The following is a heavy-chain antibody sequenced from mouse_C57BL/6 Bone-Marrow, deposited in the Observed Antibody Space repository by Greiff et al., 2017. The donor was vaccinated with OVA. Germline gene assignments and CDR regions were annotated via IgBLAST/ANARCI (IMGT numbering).Heavy chain of an antibody. CDR1: GFTFNTYA. Sequence: EVQLVASGGGLVQPKGSLKLSCAASGFTFNTYAMHWVRQAPGKGLEWVARIRSKSSNYATYYADSVKDRFTISRDDSQSMLYLQMNNLKTEDTAMYYCGRGGGYYYGSSSWYFDVWGTGTTVTVSS. CDR3: GRGGGYYYGSSSWYFDV. V-gene: IGHV10-3*01. D-gene: IGHD1-1*01. J-gene: IGHJ1*03. CDR2: IRSKSSNYAT.